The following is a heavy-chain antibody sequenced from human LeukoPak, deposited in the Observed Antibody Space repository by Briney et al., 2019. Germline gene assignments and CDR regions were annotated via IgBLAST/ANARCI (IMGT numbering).Heavy chain of an antibody. V-gene: IGHV4-31*03. CDR2: IYYSGST. D-gene: IGHD3-22*01. J-gene: IGHJ4*02. CDR3: AQGIYDSSGYYYVNY. Sequence: SETLSLTCTVSGGSISSGGYYRSWIRQHPGKGLEWIGYIYYSGSTYYNPSLKSRVTISVDTSKNQFSLKLSSVTAADTAVYYCAQGIYDSSGYYYVNYWGQGTLVTVSS. CDR1: GGSISSGGYY.